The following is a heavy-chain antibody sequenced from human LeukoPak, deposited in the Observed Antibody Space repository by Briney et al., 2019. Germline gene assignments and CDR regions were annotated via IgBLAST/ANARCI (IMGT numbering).Heavy chain of an antibody. D-gene: IGHD6-13*01. CDR2: ISAYNGNT. J-gene: IGHJ3*02. Sequence: ASVKVSCKASGYTFTSYGISWVRQAPGQGLEWMGWISAYNGNTNYAQKPQGRVTMTTDTSTSTAYMELRSLRSDDTAVYYCAREESSKDAFDIWGQGTMVTVSS. CDR1: GYTFTSYG. V-gene: IGHV1-18*01. CDR3: AREESSKDAFDI.